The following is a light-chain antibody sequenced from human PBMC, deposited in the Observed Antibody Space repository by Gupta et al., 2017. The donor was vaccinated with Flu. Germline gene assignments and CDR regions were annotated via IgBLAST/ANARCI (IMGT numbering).Light chain of an antibody. J-gene: IGKJ5*01. CDR1: QYVGSNY. CDR2: HAA. V-gene: IGKV3-20*01. Sequence: EIVLTQSPGTLSLSPGERATLSCRASQYVGSNYIAWYQQRSGQAPRLLIYHAATRATGVSDRFSGSGSGTDFTLTINRLEPEDLAVYFCQQDGSNQLTFGQGTRLEIK. CDR3: QQDGSNQLT.